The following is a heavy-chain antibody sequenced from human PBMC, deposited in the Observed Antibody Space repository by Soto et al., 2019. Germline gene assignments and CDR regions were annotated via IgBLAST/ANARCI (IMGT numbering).Heavy chain of an antibody. Sequence: EVQVLESGGGLVQPGGSLRLSCGASGFTFNNYAMNWVRQAPGKGLEWVSGISASGGTAYNADSVTVRFTISRDNSKNTLYLQMVSLRPEDTAVYSCAKGGGSYPTYGVDVWGQGTTVTVSS. CDR3: AKGGGSYPTYGVDV. D-gene: IGHD5-18*01. CDR2: ISASGGTA. J-gene: IGHJ6*02. V-gene: IGHV3-23*01. CDR1: GFTFNNYA.